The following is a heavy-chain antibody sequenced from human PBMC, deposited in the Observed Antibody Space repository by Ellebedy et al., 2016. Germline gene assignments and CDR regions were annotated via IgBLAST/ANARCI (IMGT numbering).Heavy chain of an antibody. J-gene: IGHJ6*03. CDR2: INHSGST. V-gene: IGHV4-34*01. CDR1: GGSFSGYY. CDR3: ATRHYHPMDV. Sequence: GSLRLXCAVYGGSFSGYYWSWIRQPPGKGLEWIGEINHSGSTNHNPSLKSRVTISVDTSKNQFSLKLSSVTAADTAVYYCATRHYHPMDVWGKGTTVTVSS. D-gene: IGHD1-1*01.